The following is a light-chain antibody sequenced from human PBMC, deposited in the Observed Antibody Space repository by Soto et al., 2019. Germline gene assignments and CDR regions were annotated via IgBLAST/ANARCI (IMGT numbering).Light chain of an antibody. CDR1: SSNIGSNY. CDR3: AAWDDSLNGPV. CDR2: STN. Sequence: QSVLTQPPSASGTPGQRVTISCSGSSSNIGSNYVYWYQQLPGTAPKLLIYSTNQRPSGVPDRISGSKSGTSASLAISGLQSDDEADYYCAAWDDSLNGPVFGGGTKVTVL. V-gene: IGLV1-44*01. J-gene: IGLJ2*01.